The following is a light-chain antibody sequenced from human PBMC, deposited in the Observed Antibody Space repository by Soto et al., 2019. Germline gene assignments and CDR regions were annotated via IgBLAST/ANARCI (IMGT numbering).Light chain of an antibody. CDR2: WAS. J-gene: IGKJ4*01. CDR1: QSVLSTSNNKNY. Sequence: DIVMTQSPDSLAVSLGERATINCKSSQSVLSTSNNKNYLTWYQQRPGQPPKLLIYWASTRESGVPDRFSGSGSGTDFTLTISSLQAEDVAIYYCQQSYSPPLTFGGGTKVDIK. V-gene: IGKV4-1*01. CDR3: QQSYSPPLT.